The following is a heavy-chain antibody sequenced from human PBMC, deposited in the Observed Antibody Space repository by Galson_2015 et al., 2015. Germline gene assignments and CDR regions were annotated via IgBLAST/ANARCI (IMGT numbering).Heavy chain of an antibody. D-gene: IGHD2-15*01. Sequence: QSGAEVKKPGESLKISCKGSGYSFTSYWIGWVRQMPGKGLEWMGIIYPGDSDTRYSPSFQGQVTISADKSISTAYLQWSSLKASDTAMYYCARPGMVVAATRDAFDIWGQGTMVTVSS. CDR3: ARPGMVVAATRDAFDI. V-gene: IGHV5-51*01. CDR2: IYPGDSDT. CDR1: GYSFTSYW. J-gene: IGHJ3*02.